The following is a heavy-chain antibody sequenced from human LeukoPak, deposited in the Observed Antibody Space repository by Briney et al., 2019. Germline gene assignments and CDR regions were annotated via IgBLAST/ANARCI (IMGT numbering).Heavy chain of an antibody. CDR2: FYYSGSS. D-gene: IGHD6-13*01. CDR3: TRVSPAVGAFDI. Sequence: SETLSLTCTVSGGSISSYYWSWIRQPPGKGLEWIGYFYYSGSSNYNPSLKSRVTISGDTSKNQFSLKLSSVTAADTAIYYCTRVSPAVGAFDIWGRGTMVTVSS. V-gene: IGHV4-59*01. J-gene: IGHJ3*02. CDR1: GGSISSYY.